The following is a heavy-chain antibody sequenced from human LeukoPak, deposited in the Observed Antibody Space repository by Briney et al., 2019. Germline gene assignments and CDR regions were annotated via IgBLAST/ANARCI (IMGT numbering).Heavy chain of an antibody. J-gene: IGHJ4*02. Sequence: PSETLSLTCAVSGYSISSGYYWGWIRQPPGKGLEWIGSIYHGGSTYYNPSLKSRVTISVDTSKNQFSLKLSSVTAADTAVYYCARGLPVWCSSTSCILQGTRYFDYWGQGTLVTVSS. V-gene: IGHV4-38-2*01. CDR1: GYSISSGYY. CDR2: IYHGGST. D-gene: IGHD2-2*01. CDR3: ARGLPVWCSSTSCILQGTRYFDY.